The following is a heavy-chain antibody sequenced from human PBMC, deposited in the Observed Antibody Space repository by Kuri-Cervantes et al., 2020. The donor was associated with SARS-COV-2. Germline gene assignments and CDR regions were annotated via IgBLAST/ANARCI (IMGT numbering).Heavy chain of an antibody. CDR3: ARISRTYAFDI. CDR2: INHSGST. J-gene: IGHJ3*02. D-gene: IGHD1-14*01. V-gene: IGHV4-39*07. Sequence: ESLKISCTVSGGSISSSSYYWGWIRQPPGKGLEWIGEINHSGSTNYNPSLKSRVTISVDTSKNQFSLKLSSVTAADTAVYYCARISRTYAFDIWGQGTMVTVSS. CDR1: GGSISSSSYY.